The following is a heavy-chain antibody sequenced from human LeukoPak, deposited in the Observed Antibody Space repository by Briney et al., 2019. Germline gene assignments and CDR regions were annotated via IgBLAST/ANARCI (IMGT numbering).Heavy chain of an antibody. J-gene: IGHJ6*02. Sequence: GGSLRLSCCAASGLTFSTYAMHWVRPAPGKGLEWVAVISYDGTNQYYADSVKGRFTISRDNSKNTLYLQMNSLRAEDTAVYYCARDSYGMDVWGQGTPVTVSS. V-gene: IGHV3-30*04. CDR1: GLTFSTYA. CDR3: ARDSYGMDV. D-gene: IGHD3-16*01. CDR2: ISYDGTNQ.